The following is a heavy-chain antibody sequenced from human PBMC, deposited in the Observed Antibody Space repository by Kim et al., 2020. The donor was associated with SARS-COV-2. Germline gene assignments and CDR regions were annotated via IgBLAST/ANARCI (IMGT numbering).Heavy chain of an antibody. D-gene: IGHD3-16*01. CDR3: LGGFYFDY. Sequence: NGKKIYSQKFQGRVTFTTDTSASTAYMELSFLRSEDSAVYYCLGGFYFDYWGQGTLVTVSS. J-gene: IGHJ4*02. CDR2: NGKK. V-gene: IGHV1-3*01.